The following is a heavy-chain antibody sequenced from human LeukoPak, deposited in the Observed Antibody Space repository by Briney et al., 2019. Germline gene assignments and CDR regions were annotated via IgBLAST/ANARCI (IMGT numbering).Heavy chain of an antibody. CDR1: GFTFSDYY. V-gene: IGHV3-11*01. Sequence: GSLRLSCAASGFTFSDYYMSWIRQAPGKGLAWVSYISSSGSTIYYADSVKGRFTISRDNSKNTLYLQMNSLRAEDTAVYYCAKVRPNDDAFDIWGQGTMVTVSS. CDR3: AKVRPNDDAFDI. J-gene: IGHJ3*02. CDR2: ISSSGSTI.